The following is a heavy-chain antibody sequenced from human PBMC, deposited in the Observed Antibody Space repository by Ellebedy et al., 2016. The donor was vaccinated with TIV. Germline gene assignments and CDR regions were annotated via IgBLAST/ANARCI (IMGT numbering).Heavy chain of an antibody. V-gene: IGHV1-18*01. D-gene: IGHD3-16*02. CDR3: ARGHDYIWGSYRLPDY. CDR2: ISAYNGNT. J-gene: IGHJ4*02. Sequence: ASVKVSCKASGYTFTSYDINWVRQAPGQGLEWMGWISAYNGNTKYTQKLQGRVTMTTDTSTSTAYMELRSLSSDDTAVYYCARGHDYIWGSYRLPDYWGQGTLVTVSS. CDR1: GYTFTSYD.